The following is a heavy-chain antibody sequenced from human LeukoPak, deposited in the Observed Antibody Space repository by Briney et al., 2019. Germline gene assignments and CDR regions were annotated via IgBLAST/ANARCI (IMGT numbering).Heavy chain of an antibody. CDR1: GFTFSSYW. CDR3: ARDLPNYDILTGYRWFDP. CDR2: IKQDGSEK. D-gene: IGHD3-9*01. V-gene: IGHV3-7*03. J-gene: IGHJ5*02. Sequence: PGGSLRLSCAASGFTFSSYWMSWVRQAPGKGLEWVANIKQDGSEKYYVDSVKGRFTISRVNAKNSLYLQMNSLRAEDTAVYYCARDLPNYDILTGYRWFDPWGQGTLVTVSS.